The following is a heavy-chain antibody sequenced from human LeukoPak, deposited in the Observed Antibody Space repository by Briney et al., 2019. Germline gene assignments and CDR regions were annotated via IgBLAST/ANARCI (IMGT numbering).Heavy chain of an antibody. Sequence: GGSLRISCAASGFTVSSNYMSWVRQAPGKGLEWVSSISSSSSYIYYADSVKGRFTISRDNAKNSLYLQMNSLRAEDTAVYYCARDGRRDGYNFGSYFDYWGQGTLVTVSS. CDR2: ISSSSSYI. J-gene: IGHJ4*02. V-gene: IGHV3-21*01. D-gene: IGHD5-24*01. CDR3: ARDGRRDGYNFGSYFDY. CDR1: GFTVSSNY.